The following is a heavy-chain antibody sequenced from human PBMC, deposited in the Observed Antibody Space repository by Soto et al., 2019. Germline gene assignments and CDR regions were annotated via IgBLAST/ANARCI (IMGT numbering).Heavy chain of an antibody. CDR1: GFTFSSYW. Sequence: EVQLVESGGGLVQPGGSLRLSCVDSGFTFSSYWMHWVRQAPGKGLVWVSRMSSDGSRTNYADSVKGGFTISRDNAKTTLYPQMNTLRAEETAVYYCARGVRGAYGLDIWGKGTMVTVSS. D-gene: IGHD2-21*01. V-gene: IGHV3-74*01. CDR2: MSSDGSRT. CDR3: ARGVRGAYGLDI. J-gene: IGHJ3*02.